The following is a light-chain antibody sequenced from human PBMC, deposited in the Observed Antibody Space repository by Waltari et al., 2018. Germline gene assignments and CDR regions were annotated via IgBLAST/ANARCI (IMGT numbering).Light chain of an antibody. CDR3: QQRSNWFT. CDR2: AAS. CDR1: QSVSSY. Sequence: EIVLTQSPATLSLSPGERATLSCRASQSVSSYLAWYQQKPGQAPRLLIYAASNRATGIPGRFSGSGSGTDFTLTISSLEPEDFAVYYCQQRSNWFTFGGGTKVEIK. J-gene: IGKJ4*01. V-gene: IGKV3-11*01.